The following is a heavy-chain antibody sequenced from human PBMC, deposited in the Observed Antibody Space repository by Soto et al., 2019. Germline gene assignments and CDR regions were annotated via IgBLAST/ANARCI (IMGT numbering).Heavy chain of an antibody. D-gene: IGHD1-26*01. J-gene: IGHJ4*02. CDR2: IDPDGSQK. CDR1: GFTFSTYW. CDR3: ARDMGPSGAYGY. Sequence: EVQLVDSGGDLVQPGGSLSLSCAASGFTFSTYWMSWARQAPGKGLEWVANIDPDGSQKYYVDSVKGRFTISRDNAKNSLYLQMNSLRAEDTAVYYCARDMGPSGAYGYWGQGTLVTVSS. V-gene: IGHV3-7*03.